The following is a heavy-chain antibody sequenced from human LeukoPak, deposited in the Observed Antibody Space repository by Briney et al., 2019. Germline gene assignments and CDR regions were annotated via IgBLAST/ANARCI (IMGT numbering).Heavy chain of an antibody. CDR2: INTSGST. CDR1: GGSISNYY. V-gene: IGHV4-4*07. Sequence: SETLSLTCTVSGGSISNYYWSWIRQPAGKGLEWIGRINTSGSTDYNPSLKSRVTMSVDTSKNQFSLNLRSLTAADTAMYYCARSRGTTLVTRFDYWGQGTLVTVSS. J-gene: IGHJ4*02. D-gene: IGHD5-18*01. CDR3: ARSRGTTLVTRFDY.